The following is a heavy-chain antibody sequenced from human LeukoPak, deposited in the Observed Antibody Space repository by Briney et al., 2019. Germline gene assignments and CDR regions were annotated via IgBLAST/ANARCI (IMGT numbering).Heavy chain of an antibody. CDR2: ICGRGGST. CDR3: AKAEWYYYGSGSYYFDY. V-gene: IGHV3-23*01. J-gene: IGHJ4*02. D-gene: IGHD3-10*01. CDR1: GFTFSSYA. Sequence: GGSLRLSCAASGFTFSSYAMSWVPQTPGKGLERVSAICGRGGSTYYADSVKGRFTISRDNSQNTLYLQMNSLRAEDTAVYYCAKAEWYYYGSGSYYFDYWGQGTLVTVSS.